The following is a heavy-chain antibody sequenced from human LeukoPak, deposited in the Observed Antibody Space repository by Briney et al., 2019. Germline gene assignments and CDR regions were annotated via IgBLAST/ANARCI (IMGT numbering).Heavy chain of an antibody. V-gene: IGHV1-2*02. CDR1: GYTFTGYY. CDR2: INPNSGGT. J-gene: IGHJ4*02. CDR3: ARASSWRKGGYFDY. D-gene: IGHD6-13*01. Sequence: ASVKVSCKASGYTFTGYYMHWVRQAPGQGLEWMGWINPNSGGTNYAQKFQGRVTMTRDTSISTAYMELSRLRSDDTAVYYCARASSWRKGGYFDYWGQGTLVTVSS.